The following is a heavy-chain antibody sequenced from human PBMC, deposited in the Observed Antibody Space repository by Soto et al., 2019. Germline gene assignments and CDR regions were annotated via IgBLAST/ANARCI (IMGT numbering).Heavy chain of an antibody. CDR2: IYYSGNT. D-gene: IGHD3-10*01. J-gene: IGHJ4*02. Sequence: SQTLPLTCTVSGGSISSSSYYWGWIRQPPGKGLEWIGSIYYSGNTYYNPSLKSRVTISVDTAKNQFSLKLSSVTAPDTAVYYCARQYYFGSGSYYNRLLDFWGKGTLVTVSS. V-gene: IGHV4-39*01. CDR3: ARQYYFGSGSYYNRLLDF. CDR1: GGSISSSSYY.